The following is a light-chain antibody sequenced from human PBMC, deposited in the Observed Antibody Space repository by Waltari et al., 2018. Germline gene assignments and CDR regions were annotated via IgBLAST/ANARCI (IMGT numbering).Light chain of an antibody. Sequence: QSALTQPASVSGSPGQSITISCTGIGSAIDDSDFVSWYQHQPGKAPRVIIYDVTNRPSVISHRFSASQSANTASLTISGLQPEDEGDYYCTSQALDGVVLFGGGTQVTV. J-gene: IGLJ3*02. V-gene: IGLV2-14*03. CDR2: DVT. CDR1: GSAIDDSDF. CDR3: TSQALDGVVL.